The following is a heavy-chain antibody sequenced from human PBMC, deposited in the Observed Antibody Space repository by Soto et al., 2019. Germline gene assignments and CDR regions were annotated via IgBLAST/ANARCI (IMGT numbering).Heavy chain of an antibody. D-gene: IGHD1-26*01. CDR3: AKSRIVTPPRVGMDV. J-gene: IGHJ6*02. CDR2: IIPFFQAP. V-gene: IGHV1-69*01. CDR1: GGNFSKYA. Sequence: QVQLLQSGAEVRKPGSSVKVSCKASGGNFSKYAISWVRQAPGQGLEWMGGIIPFFQAPNYAQRFQGRVTITADESTTTVYMEMSSLRSEDTALYYCAKSRIVTPPRVGMDVWGQGTTVTVS.